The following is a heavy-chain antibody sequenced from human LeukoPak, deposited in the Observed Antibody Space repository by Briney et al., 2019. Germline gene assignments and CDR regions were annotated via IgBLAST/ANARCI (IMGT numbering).Heavy chain of an antibody. V-gene: IGHV4-34*01. Sequence: PSETLSLTCGVYGGSFSTYYWSWIRQPPGKGLEWIGEINHSGSTNYNPSLKSRVTISVDTSKNQFSLKPSSVTAADTAVYYCTRAKRIIMIRGVITRYFDYWGQGTLVTVSS. CDR1: GGSFSTYY. CDR2: INHSGST. CDR3: TRAKRIIMIRGVITRYFDY. D-gene: IGHD3-10*01. J-gene: IGHJ4*02.